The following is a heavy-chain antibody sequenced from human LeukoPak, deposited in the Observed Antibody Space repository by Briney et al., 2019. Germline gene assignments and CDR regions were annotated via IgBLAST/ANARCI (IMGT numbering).Heavy chain of an antibody. J-gene: IGHJ3*02. CDR3: ARSRYSGSYYDAFDI. D-gene: IGHD1-26*01. CDR1: GGSISSSSYY. V-gene: IGHV4-39*01. CDR2: IYYSGST. Sequence: SETLSLTCTASGGSISSSSYYWGWIRQPPGKGLEWIGSIYYSGSTYYNPSLKSRVTISVDTSKNQFSLKLSSVTAADTAVYYCARSRYSGSYYDAFDIWGQGTMVTVSS.